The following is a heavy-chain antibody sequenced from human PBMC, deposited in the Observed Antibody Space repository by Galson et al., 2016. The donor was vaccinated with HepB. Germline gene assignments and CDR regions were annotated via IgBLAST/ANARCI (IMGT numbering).Heavy chain of an antibody. CDR1: GFTFNNFG. V-gene: IGHV3-30*18. CDR3: AKGSPDISGYYYSYYGFDV. Sequence: SLRLSCAASGFTFNNFGMHWVRQTPGKGLEWVAVISHDTAKIYYSDSVKGRFAISRDNARNTLYLQMNSLRAEDTAVYYCAKGSPDISGYYYSYYGFDVWGQGTTVTVSS. D-gene: IGHD6-19*01. CDR2: ISHDTAKI. J-gene: IGHJ6*02.